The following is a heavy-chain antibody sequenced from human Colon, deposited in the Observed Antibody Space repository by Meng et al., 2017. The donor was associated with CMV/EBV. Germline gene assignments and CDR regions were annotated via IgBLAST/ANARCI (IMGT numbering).Heavy chain of an antibody. D-gene: IGHD6-6*01. V-gene: IGHV3-30*02. J-gene: IGHJ6*02. CDR2: IRYDGSEK. Sequence: GESLKISCAASGFTFSAYGIHWVRQTPAKGLEWVAFIRYDGSEKLYTDSVRGRFRIFRDNSENTVYLQMDSLRPEDTALYYCAKVRGAPLVSYFYGMDVWGQGTAVTVSS. CDR3: AKVRGAPLVSYFYGMDV. CDR1: GFTFSAYG.